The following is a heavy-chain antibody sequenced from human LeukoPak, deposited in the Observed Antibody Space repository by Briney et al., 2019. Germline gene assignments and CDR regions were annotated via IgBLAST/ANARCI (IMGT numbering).Heavy chain of an antibody. CDR1: GFTFSTYS. CDR2: ISGSSNTI. J-gene: IGHJ4*02. V-gene: IGHV3-48*01. D-gene: IGHD6-13*01. CDR3: TRALAAATRNFDY. Sequence: PGGSLRLSCAASGFTFSTYSMNWVRQAPGKGLEWLSYISGSSNTIYYADSVKGRFTISRDNAKNSLYLQMNSLRAEDTAVYFCTRALAAATRNFDYWGKGTLVTVSS.